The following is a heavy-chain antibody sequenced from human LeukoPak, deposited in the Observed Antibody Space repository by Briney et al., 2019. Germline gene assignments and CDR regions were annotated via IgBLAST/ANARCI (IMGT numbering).Heavy chain of an antibody. CDR2: ISYDGSNK. J-gene: IGHJ3*02. Sequence: GRSLRLSCAASGFTFSSYAMHWVRQAPGKGLEWVAVISYDGSNKYYADSVKGRFTISRDNSKNTLYLQMNSLRAEDTAVYYCPRGLLAFDIWGQGTMVTVSS. CDR1: GFTFSSYA. D-gene: IGHD2-15*01. CDR3: PRGLLAFDI. V-gene: IGHV3-30*04.